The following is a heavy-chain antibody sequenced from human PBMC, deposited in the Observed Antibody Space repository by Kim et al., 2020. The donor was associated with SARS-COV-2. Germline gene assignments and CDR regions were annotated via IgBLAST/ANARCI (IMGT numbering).Heavy chain of an antibody. CDR2: IKSKTDGGTT. D-gene: IGHD1-26*01. Sequence: GGSLRLSCAASGFTFSNAWMSWVRQAPGKGLEWVGRIKSKTDGGTTDYAAPVKGRFTISRDDSKNTLYLQMNSLKTEDTAVYYCTTDEASGSSGFDIWGQGTMVTVSS. V-gene: IGHV3-15*01. J-gene: IGHJ3*02. CDR3: TTDEASGSSGFDI. CDR1: GFTFSNAW.